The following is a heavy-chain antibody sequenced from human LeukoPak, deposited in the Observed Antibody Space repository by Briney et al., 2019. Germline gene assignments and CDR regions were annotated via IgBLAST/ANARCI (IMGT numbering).Heavy chain of an antibody. Sequence: PSETLSLTCTVSGGSTSSTNYYRGWIRQPPGKGLEWIGSMYYSGTTYHNPSLKSRVTISLDTSKNQFSLKLSSVTAADTAVYYCARDIAINWFYSWGQGTLVTVSS. CDR3: ARDIAINWFYS. CDR2: MYYSGTT. D-gene: IGHD2-15*01. CDR1: GGSTSSTNYY. J-gene: IGHJ5*01. V-gene: IGHV4-39*07.